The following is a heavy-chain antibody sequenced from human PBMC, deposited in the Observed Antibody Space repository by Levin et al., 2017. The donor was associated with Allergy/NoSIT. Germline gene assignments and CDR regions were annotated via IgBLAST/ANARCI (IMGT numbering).Heavy chain of an antibody. V-gene: IGHV3-30-3*01. CDR2: ISYDGSNK. J-gene: IGHJ6*02. CDR1: GFTFSSYA. D-gene: IGHD5-18*01. CDR3: ARSNMGQMVTNSYYYYGMDV. Sequence: PGGSLRLSCAASGFTFSSYAMHWVRQAPGKGLEWVAVISYDGSNKYYADSVKGRFTISRDNSKNTLYLQMNSLRAEDTAVYYCARSNMGQMVTNSYYYYGMDVWGQGTTVTVSS.